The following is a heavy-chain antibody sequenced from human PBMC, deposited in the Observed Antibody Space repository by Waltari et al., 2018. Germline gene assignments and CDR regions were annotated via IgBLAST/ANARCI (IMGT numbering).Heavy chain of an antibody. CDR1: GGTFSSYA. CDR2: IIPIFGTA. D-gene: IGHD6-6*01. Sequence: QVQLVQSGAEVKKPGSSVKVACKASGGTFSSYAISWVRQAPGQGLEWMGGIIPIFGTANYAQKFQGRVTITTDESTSTAYMELTRLRSEDPAVYSCARTHSSSSPFDYWGQGTLVTVSS. CDR3: ARTHSSSSPFDY. V-gene: IGHV1-69*05. J-gene: IGHJ4*02.